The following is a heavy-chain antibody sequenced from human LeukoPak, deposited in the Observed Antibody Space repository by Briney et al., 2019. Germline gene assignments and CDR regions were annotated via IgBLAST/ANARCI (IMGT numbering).Heavy chain of an antibody. CDR2: IKQDGSEK. CDR1: GFTFSSYW. CDR3: ARDLRAIQLWFGPTVGAFDI. D-gene: IGHD5-18*01. Sequence: GGSLRLSCAASGFTFSSYWMSWVRQAPGKGLEWVANIKQDGSEKYYVDSVKGRFTISRDNAKNSLYLQMNSLRAEDTAVYYCARDLRAIQLWFGPTVGAFDIWGQGTMVTVSS. J-gene: IGHJ3*02. V-gene: IGHV3-7*01.